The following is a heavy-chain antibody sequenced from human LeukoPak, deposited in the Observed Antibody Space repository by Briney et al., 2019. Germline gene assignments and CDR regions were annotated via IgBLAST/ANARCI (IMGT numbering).Heavy chain of an antibody. CDR3: ARDGNYYGSSGWIDY. Sequence: GGSLRLSCAASGFTFSSYEMNWVRQAPGKGLGWVSYIGRSGIAIYYADSVKGRFTISRDDAQNSLYLQMNSLRAEDTAIYYCARDGNYYGSSGWIDYWGQGTPVTVSS. CDR1: GFTFSSYE. V-gene: IGHV3-48*03. CDR2: IGRSGIAI. J-gene: IGHJ4*02. D-gene: IGHD3-22*01.